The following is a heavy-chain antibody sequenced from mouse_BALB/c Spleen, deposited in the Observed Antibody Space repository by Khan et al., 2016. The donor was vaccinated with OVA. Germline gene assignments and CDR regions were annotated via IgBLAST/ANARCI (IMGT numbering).Heavy chain of an antibody. CDR1: GYTFTSYW. Sequence: QMQLQLPGAELVRSGASVKLSCKASGYTFTSYWMNWVKQRPGQGLEWIGMIDPSDSETHYNQMFKDKATLIVDKFSSTAYMQLSSLTSEDSVVCYCTRQEKYGYGPSWFAYWGQGTLVTVSA. J-gene: IGHJ3*01. CDR2: IDPSDSET. CDR3: TRQEKYGYGPSWFAY. V-gene: IGHV1-61*01. D-gene: IGHD2-2*01.